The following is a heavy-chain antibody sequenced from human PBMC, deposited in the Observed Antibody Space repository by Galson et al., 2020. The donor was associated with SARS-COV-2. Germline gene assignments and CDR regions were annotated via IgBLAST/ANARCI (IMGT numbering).Heavy chain of an antibody. CDR3: ARDPQTYKYGSGFDP. Sequence: ETSETLSLTCSVSGGSLTRSPYFWGWIRQAPGKGLEWIANFYYTGTTYYNPSLKSRVTMSVDTSKNQFSLKLSSVTAADTAMYYCARDPQTYKYGSGFDPWGPGTLVTVSS. CDR1: GGSLTRSPYF. V-gene: IGHV4-39*02. D-gene: IGHD3-10*01. CDR2: FYYTGTT. J-gene: IGHJ5*02.